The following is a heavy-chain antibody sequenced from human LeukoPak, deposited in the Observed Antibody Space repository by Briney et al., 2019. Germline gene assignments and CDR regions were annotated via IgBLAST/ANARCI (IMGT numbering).Heavy chain of an antibody. J-gene: IGHJ4*02. CDR3: ARDIRGPTGFDSSGRDTLDY. D-gene: IGHD3-22*01. Sequence: PGGSLRLSCGASGFTFSIYGMGWVRQAPGKGLEWVSVISGSGVDTYYADSVKGRFTISRDNSKNMLYLQMNSLRPEDTAVYFCARDIRGPTGFDSSGRDTLDYWGQGTLVTVSS. CDR2: ISGSGVDT. V-gene: IGHV3-23*01. CDR1: GFTFSIYG.